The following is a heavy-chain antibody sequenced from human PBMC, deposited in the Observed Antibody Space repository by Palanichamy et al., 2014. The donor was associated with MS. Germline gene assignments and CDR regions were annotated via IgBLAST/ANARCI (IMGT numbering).Heavy chain of an antibody. V-gene: IGHV6-1*01. D-gene: IGHD1-26*01. Sequence: QVQLQQSGPGLVKPSQTLSLTCAISGDSVSSNSAAWNWIRQSPSRGLEWLGRTYYRSKWYNDYAVSVKSRITINPDTSKNQFSLQLNSVTPEDTAVYYCARDYRIVGATISSWFDPWGQGTLVTVSS. CDR3: ARDYRIVGATISSWFDP. J-gene: IGHJ5*02. CDR1: GDSVSSNSAA. CDR2: TYYRSKWYN.